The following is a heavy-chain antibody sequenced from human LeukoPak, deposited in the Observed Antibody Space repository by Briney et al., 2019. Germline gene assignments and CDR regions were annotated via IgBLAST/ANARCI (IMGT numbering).Heavy chain of an antibody. CDR3: ARIAEQHLQYYFDY. CDR2: ISAYDGNT. V-gene: IGHV1-18*01. CDR1: GYFFSSYG. J-gene: IGHJ4*02. D-gene: IGHD6-13*01. Sequence: ASVKVSCKASGYFFSSYGFSWVRQAPGQGLEWVGWISAYDGNTNYAQKIQGRVTMATDTSTSTAYMELRSLRSDDSAVYFCARIAEQHLQYYFDYWGQGTLVTVSS.